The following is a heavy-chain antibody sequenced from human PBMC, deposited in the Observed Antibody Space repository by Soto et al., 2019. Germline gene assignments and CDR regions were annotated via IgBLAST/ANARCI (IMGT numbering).Heavy chain of an antibody. V-gene: IGHV4-34*01. CDR2: INHSGST. CDR1: GGSFSGYY. Sequence: SETLSLTCAVYGGSFSGYYWSWIRQPPGKGLEWIGEINHSGSTNYNPSLKSRVTISVDTSKSQFSLKLSSVTAADTAVYYCARGRSRVTAAGSNWFDPWGQGTLVTVSS. CDR3: ARGRSRVTAAGSNWFDP. J-gene: IGHJ5*02. D-gene: IGHD6-13*01.